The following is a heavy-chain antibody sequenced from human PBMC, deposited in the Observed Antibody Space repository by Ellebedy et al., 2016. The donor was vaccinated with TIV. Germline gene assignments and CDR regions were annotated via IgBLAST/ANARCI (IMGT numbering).Heavy chain of an antibody. J-gene: IGHJ4*02. CDR1: GFTFRDYT. Sequence: GESLKISCASSGFTFRDYTMHWVRQAPGKGLEWVSAISWDGDSTFYAGSVKGRFTISRDNSKNFLYLQLNSLRAEDTAFYYCAKDEDVYSYGAIDSWGQGTLATVSS. CDR2: ISWDGDST. V-gene: IGHV3-43*01. CDR3: AKDEDVYSYGAIDS. D-gene: IGHD5-18*01.